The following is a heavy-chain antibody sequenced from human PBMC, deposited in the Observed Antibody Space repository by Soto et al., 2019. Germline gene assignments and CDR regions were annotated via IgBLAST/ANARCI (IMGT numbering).Heavy chain of an antibody. J-gene: IGHJ4*02. V-gene: IGHV4-4*07. D-gene: IGHD1-26*01. Sequence: PSETLSLTCTVSGASISGFYWSWIRKSAGKGLEWIGRIYATGTTDYNPSLKSRVMMSVDTSKKQFSLKLRSVTAADTAVYYCARDGGGYYSFDYWGQGTPVTVSS. CDR2: IYATGTT. CDR1: GASISGFY. CDR3: ARDGGGYYSFDY.